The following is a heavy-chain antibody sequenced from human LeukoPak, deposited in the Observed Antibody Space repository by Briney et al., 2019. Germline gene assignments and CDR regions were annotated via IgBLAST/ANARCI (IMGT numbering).Heavy chain of an antibody. CDR2: ITSTSNSI. CDR3: AASLGPRDY. CDR1: GFTFSSYE. V-gene: IGHV3-48*03. D-gene: IGHD7-27*01. Sequence: GGSLRLSCAAPGFTFSSYETKWVRQAPGKGLEWISYITSTSNSIYYAESVKGRFTISRDNTKNSLYLQMDSLRVEDTALYFCAASLGPRDYWGRGILVTVSS. J-gene: IGHJ4*02.